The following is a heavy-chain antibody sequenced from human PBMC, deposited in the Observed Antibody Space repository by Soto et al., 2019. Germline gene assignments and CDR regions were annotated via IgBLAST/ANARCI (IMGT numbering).Heavy chain of an antibody. V-gene: IGHV1-3*01. CDR2: INAGNGNT. CDR1: GYTFTSYA. J-gene: IGHJ4*02. D-gene: IGHD3-22*01. CDR3: ARKGGYPLFDY. Sequence: QVQLVQSGAEVKKPGASVKVSCKDSGYTFTSYAMHWVRQAPGQRLEWMGWINAGNGNTKYSQKFQGRVTITRDTSASTAYMELSSLRSEDTAVYYCARKGGYPLFDYWGQGTLVIVSS.